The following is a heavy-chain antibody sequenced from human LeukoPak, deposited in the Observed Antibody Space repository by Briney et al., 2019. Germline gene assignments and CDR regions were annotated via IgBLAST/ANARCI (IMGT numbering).Heavy chain of an antibody. CDR1: GFTFSSYG. CDR3: ARSPNWRTFDY. Sequence: GGSLRLSCAASGFTFSSYGMHWVRQAPGKGLEWVAVISYDGSNKYYADSVKGRFTISRDNSKNTLYLQMNSLRAEDTAVYYCARSPNWRTFDYWGQGTLVTVSS. J-gene: IGHJ4*02. D-gene: IGHD1-1*01. CDR2: ISYDGSNK. V-gene: IGHV3-30*03.